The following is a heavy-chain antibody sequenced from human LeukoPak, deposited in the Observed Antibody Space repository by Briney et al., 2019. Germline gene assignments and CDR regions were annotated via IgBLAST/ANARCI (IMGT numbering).Heavy chain of an antibody. CDR1: GYTLTELS. CDR3: ATSPDPAWFDP. V-gene: IGHV1-24*01. J-gene: IGHJ5*02. CDR2: FDPEDGET. Sequence: GASVKVSCKVSGYTLTELSIHWARQAPGKGLEWMGSFDPEDGETIYAQKFQGRVTMTEDTSTDTAYMELSSLRSEDTAVYYCATSPDPAWFDPWGQGTPVTVSS.